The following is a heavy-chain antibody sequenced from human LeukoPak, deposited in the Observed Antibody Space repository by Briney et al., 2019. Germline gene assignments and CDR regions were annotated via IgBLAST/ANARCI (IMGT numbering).Heavy chain of an antibody. V-gene: IGHV3-30-3*01. J-gene: IGHJ3*02. CDR2: IASDGSHT. D-gene: IGHD2-21*01. CDR3: PRKRQDTILHSGAFDI. Sequence: PGRSLRLSCAASGFTFSTYFMHWVRQAPGKGLEWVADIASDGSHTFYVESVKGRFTISRDNSKNTLYLQMNSLRAEDTAVYFCPRKRQDTILHSGAFDIWARGQWSPSLQ. CDR1: GFTFSTYF.